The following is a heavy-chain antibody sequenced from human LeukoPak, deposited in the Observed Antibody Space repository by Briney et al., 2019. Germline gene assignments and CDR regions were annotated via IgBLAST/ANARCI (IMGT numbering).Heavy chain of an antibody. D-gene: IGHD1-26*01. CDR3: ARSLRGRGDY. Sequence: PSETLSLTCAVYGGSFSGYYWSWIRQPPGKGLEWIGGINHSGSTNYNPSLKSRVTISVDTSKNQFSLKLSSVTAADTAVYYCARSLRGRGDYWGQGTLVTVSS. J-gene: IGHJ4*02. V-gene: IGHV4-34*01. CDR1: GGSFSGYY. CDR2: INHSGST.